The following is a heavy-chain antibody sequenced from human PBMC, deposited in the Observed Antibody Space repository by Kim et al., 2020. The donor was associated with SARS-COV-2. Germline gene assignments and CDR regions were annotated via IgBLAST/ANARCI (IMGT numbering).Heavy chain of an antibody. J-gene: IGHJ5*02. CDR1: GGSISSYY. CDR2: IYYSGST. CDR3: AREPELLTFPGWFDP. D-gene: IGHD2-21*02. V-gene: IGHV4-59*01. Sequence: SETLSLTCTVSGGSISSYYWSWIRQPPGKGLEWIGYIYYSGSTNYNPSLKSRVTISVDTSKNQFSLTLSSVTAADTAVYYCAREPELLTFPGWFDPWGQGTLVTVSS.